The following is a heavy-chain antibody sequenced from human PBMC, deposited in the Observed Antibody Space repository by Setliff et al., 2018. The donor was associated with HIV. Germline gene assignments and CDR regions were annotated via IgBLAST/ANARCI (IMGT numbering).Heavy chain of an antibody. CDR1: GYTFDKYY. D-gene: IGHD4-17*01. CDR2: IYPRDSDT. J-gene: IGHJ4*02. Sequence: ESLKISCQGSGYTFDKYYIAWVRQMPGEGLEWMGIIYPRDSDTKYSPSFQGQVTISADKAINTAYLQWMSLKASDTAMCYCAISYGGHSWARLDYWGRGTLVNVSS. CDR3: AISYGGHSWARLDY. V-gene: IGHV5-51*01.